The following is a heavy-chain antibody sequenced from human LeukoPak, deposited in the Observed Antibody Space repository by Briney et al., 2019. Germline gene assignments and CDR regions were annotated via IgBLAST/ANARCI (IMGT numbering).Heavy chain of an antibody. Sequence: PGGSLRLSCAASGFTFSTCAMHWVRQAPGRGLEWVTFVSNDGSDTYYADSVKGRFSVSRDNSKNTLYLQMNSLRVEDTAVYYCARDGDYINYYYYGVDVWGKGTTVTVSS. CDR1: GFTFSTCA. J-gene: IGHJ6*04. D-gene: IGHD4-11*01. V-gene: IGHV3-30*04. CDR2: VSNDGSDT. CDR3: ARDGDYINYYYYGVDV.